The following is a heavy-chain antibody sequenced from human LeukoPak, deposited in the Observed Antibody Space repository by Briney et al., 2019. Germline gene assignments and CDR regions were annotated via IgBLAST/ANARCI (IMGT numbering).Heavy chain of an antibody. V-gene: IGHV4-61*02. CDR1: AGSINSGDYY. CDR3: ARGIGTSYDSSRDAFDI. CDR2: IYSPGT. D-gene: IGHD3-22*01. Sequence: SQTLSLTCTVSAGSINSGDYYWSWIRQPAGKGLEWIGRIYSPGTNYNYNPSVKSRVTISIDTSNSQFSLKLTSVIAADTAVYYCARGIGTSYDSSRDAFDIWGQGTMVTVFS. J-gene: IGHJ3*02.